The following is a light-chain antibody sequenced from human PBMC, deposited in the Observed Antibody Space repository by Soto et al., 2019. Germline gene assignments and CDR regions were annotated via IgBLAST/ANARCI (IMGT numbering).Light chain of an antibody. J-gene: IGKJ4*01. CDR3: EDYSSSSGLT. CDR1: QSISSW. V-gene: IGKV1-5*03. Sequence: DIQMTQSPSTLSASVGDRVTITCRASQSISSWLAWYQQKPGKAPKLLNFQASSLKSGVPSRFSGSGSAIDYTLTIISLQPDDFATYYCEDYSSSSGLTFGGGTKVDIK. CDR2: QAS.